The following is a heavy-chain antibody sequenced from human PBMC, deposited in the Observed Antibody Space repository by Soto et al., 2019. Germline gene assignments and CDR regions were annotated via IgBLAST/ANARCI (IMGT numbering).Heavy chain of an antibody. CDR1: GGSISSGGYY. J-gene: IGHJ5*02. CDR3: ARGYNVLRYFDWPNWFDP. V-gene: IGHV4-31*03. D-gene: IGHD3-9*01. Sequence: QVQLQESGPGLVKPSQTLSLTCTVSGGSISSGGYYWSWIRQHPATVLEWSVYIYYSGNTYYNPSLKSRVTISVDTSKNQFSLKLSSVTAADTAVYYCARGYNVLRYFDWPNWFDPWGQGTLVTVSS. CDR2: IYYSGNT.